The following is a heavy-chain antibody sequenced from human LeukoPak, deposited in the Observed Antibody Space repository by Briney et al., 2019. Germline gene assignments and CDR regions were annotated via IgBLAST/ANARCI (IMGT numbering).Heavy chain of an antibody. J-gene: IGHJ4*02. CDR3: VRVSDSGYFAFDF. V-gene: IGHV3-72*01. CDR1: GFTFSSYA. D-gene: IGHD3-10*01. CDR2: CTNKANSYTT. Sequence: PGGSLRLSCAASGFTFSSYAMSWVRQAPGKGLEWVGRCTNKANSYTTVYAASVKGRFTISREDSKNSLYLQMNSLKTEDTAVYYCVRVSDSGYFAFDFWGQGTLVTVSS.